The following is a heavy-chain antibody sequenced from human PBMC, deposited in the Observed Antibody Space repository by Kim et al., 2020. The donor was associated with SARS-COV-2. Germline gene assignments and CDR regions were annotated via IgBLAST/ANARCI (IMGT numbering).Heavy chain of an antibody. D-gene: IGHD2-8*01. Sequence: ASVKVSCKASGYTFISYYIHWVRPAPGQGLEWMGVISPSAGTTTYAQKFHGRVTVTRDTSTSTVYMELSSLRSEDTALYYCARDNGGYYFDYWGQGILVTVSS. CDR1: GYTFISYY. CDR3: ARDNGGYYFDY. J-gene: IGHJ4*02. CDR2: ISPSAGTT. V-gene: IGHV1-46*01.